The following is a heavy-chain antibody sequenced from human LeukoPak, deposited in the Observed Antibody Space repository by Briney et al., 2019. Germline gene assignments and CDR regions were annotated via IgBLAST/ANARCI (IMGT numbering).Heavy chain of an antibody. Sequence: SVKVSCKASGGTFSSYTISWVRQAPGQGLEWMGRIIPILGIANYAQKFQGRVTITADKSTSTACMELSSLRSEDTAVYYCAREKRTGTTLDNWFDPWGQGTLVTVSS. CDR2: IIPILGIA. CDR1: GGTFSSYT. CDR3: AREKRTGTTLDNWFDP. V-gene: IGHV1-69*04. D-gene: IGHD1-7*01. J-gene: IGHJ5*02.